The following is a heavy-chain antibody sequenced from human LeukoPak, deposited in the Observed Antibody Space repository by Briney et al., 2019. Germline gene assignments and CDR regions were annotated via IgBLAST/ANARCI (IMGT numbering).Heavy chain of an antibody. J-gene: IGHJ6*03. Sequence: GGSLRLSCAASGFTFSGYTMNWVRQAPGKGLEWVSSISTSSSYIYYADSVKGRFTISRDNAKKSLNLQMNSLRAEDTAVYYCTRDGDTVLTRGYYYYMDVWGKGTTVTVSS. CDR3: TRDGDTVLTRGYYYYMDV. CDR1: GFTFSGYT. CDR2: ISTSSSYI. V-gene: IGHV3-21*01. D-gene: IGHD3-10*01.